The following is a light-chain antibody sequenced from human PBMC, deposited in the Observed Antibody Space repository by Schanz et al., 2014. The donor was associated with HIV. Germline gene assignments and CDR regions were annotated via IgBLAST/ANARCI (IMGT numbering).Light chain of an antibody. Sequence: QSALTQPASVSGSPGQSVTISCTGTSSDVGGYNYVSWYQQHPGKAPKLIIYGVANRPSGISSRFSGSKSGNTASLTISGLQAEDEADYYCASYTNSATFVFGTGTKLTVL. CDR2: GVA. CDR3: ASYTNSATFV. V-gene: IGLV2-14*03. J-gene: IGLJ1*01. CDR1: SSDVGGYNY.